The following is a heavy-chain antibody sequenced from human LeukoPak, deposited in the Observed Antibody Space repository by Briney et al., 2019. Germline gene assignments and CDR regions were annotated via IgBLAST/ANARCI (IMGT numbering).Heavy chain of an antibody. J-gene: IGHJ2*01. D-gene: IGHD6-13*01. Sequence: SETLSLTCTVSGGSFSTYYGSWIRQPPGKGLEWIGYIYKNDNSDNSEYTKNNPPLTSRATLSVDTSKNQCSLKLSSVTAADTAVYYCARAGAQQQLLWYFDLWGRGTLVTVSS. CDR3: ARAGAQQQLLWYFDL. CDR2: IYKNDNSDNSEYT. CDR1: GGSFSTYY. V-gene: IGHV4-59*01.